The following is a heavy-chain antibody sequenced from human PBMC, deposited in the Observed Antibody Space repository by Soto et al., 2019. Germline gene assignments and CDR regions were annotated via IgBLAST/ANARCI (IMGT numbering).Heavy chain of an antibody. CDR3: ARGGISHWAYFYYMDV. D-gene: IGHD2-21*01. CDR2: INHLGSI. Sequence: PSETLSLTCVVSGGSLSAYFWSWIRQPPGMALEWIGEINHLGSINYNPPLKSRVTMSVDTSKNQFSLTLNSVTAADTATYYCARGGISHWAYFYYMDVWDRGTTVTVSS. V-gene: IGHV4-34*01. J-gene: IGHJ6*03. CDR1: GGSLSAYF.